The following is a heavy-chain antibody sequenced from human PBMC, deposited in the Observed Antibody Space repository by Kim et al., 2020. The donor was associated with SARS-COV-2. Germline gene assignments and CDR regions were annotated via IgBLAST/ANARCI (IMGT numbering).Heavy chain of an antibody. Sequence: SETLSLTCAVYVESFNDYSWTWIRQPPGKGLEWIGEINHSGGTNYNPSLKSRVTISIDTSKNQFSLKLSSVTAADTAVYYCARYPRLASAGKAFDVWGQGTRVTVSS. J-gene: IGHJ3*01. V-gene: IGHV4-34*01. D-gene: IGHD6-13*01. CDR2: INHSGGT. CDR3: ARYPRLASAGKAFDV. CDR1: VESFNDYS.